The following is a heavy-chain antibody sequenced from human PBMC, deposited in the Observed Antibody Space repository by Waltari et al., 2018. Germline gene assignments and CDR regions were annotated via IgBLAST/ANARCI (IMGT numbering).Heavy chain of an antibody. CDR3: ATGGASDAFDI. CDR2: IWYDGSNK. J-gene: IGHJ3*02. D-gene: IGHD1-1*01. CDR1: GFTFSSYG. Sequence: QVQLVESGGGVVQPGRSLRLSCAASGFTFSSYGMHWVRQAPGKGLEWVAVIWYDGSNKYYADSVKGRFTISRDNSKNTLYLQMNSLRAEDTAVYYCATGGASDAFDIWGQGTMVTVSS. V-gene: IGHV3-33*01.